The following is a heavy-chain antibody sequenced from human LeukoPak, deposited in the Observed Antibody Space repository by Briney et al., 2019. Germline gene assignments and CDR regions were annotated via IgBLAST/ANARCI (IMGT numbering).Heavy chain of an antibody. D-gene: IGHD4-17*01. V-gene: IGHV3-74*01. Sequence: GGSLRLSCAASGFTFSSYWMHWVHQAPGKGLVWVSRINSDGSSTSYADSVKGRFTISRDNAKNTLYLQMNSLRAEDTAVYYCARGSLYGDYPYWGQGTLVTVSS. CDR3: ARGSLYGDYPY. CDR2: INSDGSST. CDR1: GFTFSSYW. J-gene: IGHJ4*02.